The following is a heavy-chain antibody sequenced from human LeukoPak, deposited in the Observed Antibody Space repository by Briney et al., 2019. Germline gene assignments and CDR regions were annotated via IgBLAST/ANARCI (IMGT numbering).Heavy chain of an antibody. CDR2: ISDSGST. CDR1: GGSISGYY. CDR3: ARRGYMDV. V-gene: IGHV4-59*08. J-gene: IGHJ6*03. Sequence: PSETLSLTCTVSGGSISGYYWSWIRQPPGKGLEYIGHISDSGSTSYNPSLKSRVTISVDTSKNQFSLELSPVTAADTAVYYCARRGYMDVWGKGTTVTVSS. D-gene: IGHD3-10*01.